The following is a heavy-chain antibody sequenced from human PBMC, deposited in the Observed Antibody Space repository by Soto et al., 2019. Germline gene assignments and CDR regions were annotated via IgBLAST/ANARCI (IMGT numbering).Heavy chain of an antibody. CDR3: ARGLEPPAATEGDYYMDV. CDR1: GYTFTSYD. CDR2: MNPNSGNT. V-gene: IGHV1-8*01. D-gene: IGHD2-2*01. J-gene: IGHJ6*03. Sequence: ASVKVSCKASGYTFTSYDINWVRQATGQGLEWMGWMNPNSGNTGYAQKFQGRVTMTRNTSISTAYMELSSLRSEDTAVYYCARGLEPPAATEGDYYMDVWGKGTTVTVSS.